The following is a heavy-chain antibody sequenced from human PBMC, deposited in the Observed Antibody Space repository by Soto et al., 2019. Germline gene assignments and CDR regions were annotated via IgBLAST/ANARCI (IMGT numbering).Heavy chain of an antibody. CDR3: VKDDGGYPSTAAH. Sequence: EVQLLESGGGLVQPGGSLRLSCAASGITISNYPMSWVRQAPGKGLDWFSGISGSGDRTYYADSAKGRFTISEDISKNSLSLQLDNLGVEDPAVYFCVKDDGGYPSTAAHWGQGTLVTVSS. J-gene: IGHJ1*01. CDR1: GITISNYP. CDR2: ISGSGDRT. D-gene: IGHD3-22*01. V-gene: IGHV3-23*01.